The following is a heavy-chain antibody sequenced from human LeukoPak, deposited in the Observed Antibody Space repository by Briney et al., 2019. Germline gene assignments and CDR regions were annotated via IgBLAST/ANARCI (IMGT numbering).Heavy chain of an antibody. J-gene: IGHJ4*02. Sequence: SSETLSLTCTVSGYSNSSGYYWGWIRQPPGKGLEWIGSIYHSGSTYYNPSLKSRVTISVDTSKNQFSLKLSSVTAADTAVYYCARESVVVVAAAIDYWGQGTLVTVSS. CDR2: IYHSGST. V-gene: IGHV4-38-2*02. CDR3: ARESVVVVAAAIDY. D-gene: IGHD2-15*01. CDR1: GYSNSSGYY.